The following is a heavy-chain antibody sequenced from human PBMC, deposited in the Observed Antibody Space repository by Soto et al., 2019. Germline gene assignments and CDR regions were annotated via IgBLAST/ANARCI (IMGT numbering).Heavy chain of an antibody. Sequence: TLSLTCTVSGGSISSYYWSWIRQPPGKGLEWIGYIYYSGSTNYNPSLKSRVTISVDTSKNQFSLKLSSVTAADTAVYYCARASTARGGIQLWWYYYYGMDVWGQGTTVTV. D-gene: IGHD5-18*01. J-gene: IGHJ6*02. CDR1: GGSISSYY. CDR2: IYYSGST. CDR3: ARASTARGGIQLWWYYYYGMDV. V-gene: IGHV4-59*01.